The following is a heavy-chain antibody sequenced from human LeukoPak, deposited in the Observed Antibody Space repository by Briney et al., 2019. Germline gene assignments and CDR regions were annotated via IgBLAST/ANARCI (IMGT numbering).Heavy chain of an antibody. V-gene: IGHV5-51*01. J-gene: IGHJ4*02. CDR3: ARQGDELDIDY. D-gene: IGHD1-7*01. Sequence: GESLQISCRGSGYNFGKNWIVWVRQMSGKDLESMGFIYPGDSETTYSPSFQGQVTISADYSTNTAFLQWNSLKASDTAMYYCARQGDELDIDYWGQGTQVTVSS. CDR1: GYNFGKNW. CDR2: IYPGDSET.